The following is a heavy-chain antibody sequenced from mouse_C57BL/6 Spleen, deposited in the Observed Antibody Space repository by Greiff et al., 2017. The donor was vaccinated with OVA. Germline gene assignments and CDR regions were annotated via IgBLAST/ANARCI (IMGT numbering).Heavy chain of an antibody. Sequence: QVQLQQPGAELVRPGTSVKLSCKASGYTFTSYWMHWVKQRPGQGLEWIGEIDPSDSYTNYNQKFKGKATLTVDKSSSTAYMQLSSLTSEDSAVYYCARRANWYHLDYWGQGTTLTVSS. V-gene: IGHV1-59*01. J-gene: IGHJ2*01. CDR1: GYTFTSYW. CDR3: ARRANWYHLDY. CDR2: IDPSDSYT. D-gene: IGHD4-1*01.